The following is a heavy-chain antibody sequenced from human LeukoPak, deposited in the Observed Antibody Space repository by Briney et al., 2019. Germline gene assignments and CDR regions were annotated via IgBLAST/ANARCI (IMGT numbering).Heavy chain of an antibody. CDR3: AKDKDTPATAQPQRGYFES. CDR2: IWYDGSHQ. CDR1: GFPFSGSG. Sequence: GSSLRLSCAASGFPFSGSGMHWVRQAPGKGLEWVAVIWYDGSHQYYADSVKDRFTISRDNSKNTLDLQMNSLRVEDTAVYFCAKDKDTPATAQPQRGYFESWGQGTLVTVSS. D-gene: IGHD2-15*01. V-gene: IGHV3-33*06. J-gene: IGHJ4*02.